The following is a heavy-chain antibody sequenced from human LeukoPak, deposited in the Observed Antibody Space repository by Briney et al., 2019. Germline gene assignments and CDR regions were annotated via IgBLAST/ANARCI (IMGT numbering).Heavy chain of an antibody. CDR1: GFTFSSYA. Sequence: GGSLRLSCAASGFTFSSYAMHWVRQAPGKGLEWVAVISYDGSNKYYADSVKGRFTISRDNAKNSLYLQMNSLRAEDTAVYYCARHVDTAMWHYYYMDVWGKGTTVTVSS. CDR3: ARHVDTAMWHYYYMDV. V-gene: IGHV3-30-3*01. D-gene: IGHD5-18*01. CDR2: ISYDGSNK. J-gene: IGHJ6*03.